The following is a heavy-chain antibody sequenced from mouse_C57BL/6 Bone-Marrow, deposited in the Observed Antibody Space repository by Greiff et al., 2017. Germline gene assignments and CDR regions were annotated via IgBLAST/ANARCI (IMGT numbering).Heavy chain of an antibody. V-gene: IGHV5-4*01. CDR1: GFTFSSYA. CDR2: ISDGGSYT. Sequence: DVMLVESGGGLVKPGGSLKLSCAASGFTFSSYAMSWVRQTPEKRLEWVATISDGGSYTYYPDNVKGRFTISRDNAKNNLYLQMSHLKSEDTAMYYCARDPPYYSNAWFAYWGQGTLVTVSA. CDR3: ARDPPYYSNAWFAY. D-gene: IGHD2-5*01. J-gene: IGHJ3*01.